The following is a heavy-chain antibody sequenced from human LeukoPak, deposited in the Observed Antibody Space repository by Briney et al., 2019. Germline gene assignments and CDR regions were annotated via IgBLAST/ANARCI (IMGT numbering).Heavy chain of an antibody. J-gene: IGHJ6*04. Sequence: GGSLRLSCAVSGFPFSNSWMYWVRQAPGKGREGVANIKKDGSGISYVDSVKGRFIISRDNARNSLYLQMNSLRVEDTAVYFCAGGGSMEVWGKGTAVTVSS. CDR3: AGGGSMEV. CDR2: IKKDGSGI. CDR1: GFPFSNSW. V-gene: IGHV3-7*03.